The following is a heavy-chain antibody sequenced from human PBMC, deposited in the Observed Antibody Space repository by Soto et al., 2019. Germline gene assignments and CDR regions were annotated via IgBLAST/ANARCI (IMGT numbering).Heavy chain of an antibody. D-gene: IGHD6-19*01. Sequence: ETLSLTCAVYGGSFSGYYWSWIRQPPGKGLEWIGEINHSGSTNYNPSLKSRVTISVDTSKNQFSLKLSSVTAADTAVYYCARGPSRIAVAGTAYYYYGMDVWGQGTTVTVSS. CDR1: GGSFSGYY. CDR2: INHSGST. CDR3: ARGPSRIAVAGTAYYYYGMDV. J-gene: IGHJ6*02. V-gene: IGHV4-34*01.